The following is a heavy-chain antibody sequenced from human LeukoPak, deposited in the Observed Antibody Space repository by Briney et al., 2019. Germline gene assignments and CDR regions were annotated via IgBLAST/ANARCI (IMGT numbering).Heavy chain of an antibody. D-gene: IGHD1-1*01. Sequence: ASVKVSCKASGYTFTNNDIHWVRQATGQGLEWMGWMHPNSDDTGYAQKFQGRVTMTRNTSISTTYMELSSLRPEDTAVYYCARHFGTGDNFDYWGQGTLLIVSS. J-gene: IGHJ4*02. V-gene: IGHV1-8*01. CDR2: MHPNSDDT. CDR1: GYTFTNND. CDR3: ARHFGTGDNFDY.